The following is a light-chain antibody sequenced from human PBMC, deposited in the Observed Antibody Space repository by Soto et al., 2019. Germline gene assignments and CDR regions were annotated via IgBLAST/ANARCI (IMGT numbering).Light chain of an antibody. CDR1: QSINIW. CDR3: QQYSSYWT. Sequence: DIQMTQSPSTLSASVVDRVTITCRASQSINIWLAWYQQKPGKAPKLLIYKASSLESGVPSRFSGSGSGTEFTLTISSLQPDDFATYYCQQYSSYWTFGQGTKGDIK. CDR2: KAS. J-gene: IGKJ1*01. V-gene: IGKV1-5*03.